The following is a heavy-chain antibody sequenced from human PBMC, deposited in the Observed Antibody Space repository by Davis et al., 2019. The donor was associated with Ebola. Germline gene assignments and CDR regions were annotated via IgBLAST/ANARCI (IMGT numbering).Heavy chain of an antibody. CDR3: ARGRRSAYDLDF. CDR1: VGSFSGYY. J-gene: IGHJ4*02. Sequence: GSLRLSCAVYVGSFSGYYWNWIRQSPGRGLEWIGEISHSGSTSYNPSLKSRVTISVDTSKNQFSLKMTSVTAADTAVYYCARGRRSAYDLDFWGQGNLVTVSS. CDR2: ISHSGST. D-gene: IGHD5-12*01. V-gene: IGHV4-34*01.